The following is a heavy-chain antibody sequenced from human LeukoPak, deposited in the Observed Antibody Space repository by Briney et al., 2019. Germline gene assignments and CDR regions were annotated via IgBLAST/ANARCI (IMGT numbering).Heavy chain of an antibody. V-gene: IGHV4-38-2*01. CDR3: AREYCSGGACGRFDP. CDR1: GFTFSDYY. J-gene: IGHJ5*02. Sequence: PGGSLRLSCAASGFTFSDYYMSWIRQPPGKGLEWIGNIYYSGSTYYSPSLTSRVTVSVDTSENQFSLKLSSVTAADTAVYYCAREYCSGGACGRFDPWGQGTLVTVSS. CDR2: IYYSGST. D-gene: IGHD2-15*01.